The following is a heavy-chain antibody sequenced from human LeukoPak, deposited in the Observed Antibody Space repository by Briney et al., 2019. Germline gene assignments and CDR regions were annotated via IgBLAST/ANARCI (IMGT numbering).Heavy chain of an antibody. CDR1: GFTFSSYS. D-gene: IGHD6-19*01. Sequence: PGGSLRLSCAASGFTFSSYSMNWVRQAPGKGLVWVSRINTDGSSTTFADSVKGRFTISRDNAKNTLYLQMNSLRAEDTAVYYCAKPYGSGYCFFDNWGQGTLVTVSS. V-gene: IGHV3-74*01. CDR2: INTDGSST. CDR3: AKPYGSGYCFFDN. J-gene: IGHJ4*02.